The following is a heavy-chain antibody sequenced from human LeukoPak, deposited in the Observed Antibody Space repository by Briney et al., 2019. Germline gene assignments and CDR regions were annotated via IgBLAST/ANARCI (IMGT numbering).Heavy chain of an antibody. J-gene: IGHJ4*02. CDR1: GFTFSSYW. CDR3: ASGTGYSSSWSGY. Sequence: GSLRLSCAASGFTFSSYWMSWVRQAPGKGLEWVANIKQDGSEKYYVDSVKGRFTISRDNAKNSLYLQMNSLRAEDTAVYYCASGTGYSSSWSGYWGQGTLVTVSS. CDR2: IKQDGSEK. D-gene: IGHD6-13*01. V-gene: IGHV3-7*01.